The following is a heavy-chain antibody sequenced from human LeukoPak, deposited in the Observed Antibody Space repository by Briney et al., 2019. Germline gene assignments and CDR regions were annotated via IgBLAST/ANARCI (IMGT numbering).Heavy chain of an antibody. CDR2: INPNSGGT. CDR1: GYTFTDYY. V-gene: IGHV1-2*02. J-gene: IGHJ4*02. Sequence: ASVKVSCKASGYTFTDYYMHWVRQAPGQGLEWMGWINPNSGGTNYAQEFQGRVTMTRGTSISTAYMEVSGLRSDDTAVYYCAREAHLGGSSSSTCFDYWGQGTLVTVSS. D-gene: IGHD6-6*01. CDR3: AREAHLGGSSSSTCFDY.